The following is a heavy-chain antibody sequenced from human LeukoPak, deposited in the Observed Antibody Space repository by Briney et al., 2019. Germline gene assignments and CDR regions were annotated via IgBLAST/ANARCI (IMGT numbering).Heavy chain of an antibody. CDR2: INHSGST. CDR1: GGSISSGSYY. Sequence: SQTLSLTCTVSGGSISSGSYYWSWIRQPPGKGLEWIGEINHSGSTNYNPSLKSRVTISVDTSKNQFSLKLSSVTAADTAVYYCARVGNYYYYYMDVWGKGTTVTVSS. V-gene: IGHV4-39*07. CDR3: ARVGNYYYYYMDV. D-gene: IGHD2-15*01. J-gene: IGHJ6*03.